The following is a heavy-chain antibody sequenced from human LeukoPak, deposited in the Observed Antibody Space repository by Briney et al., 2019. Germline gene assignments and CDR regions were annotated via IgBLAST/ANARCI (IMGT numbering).Heavy chain of an antibody. J-gene: IGHJ4*02. D-gene: IGHD6-13*01. Sequence: SQTLSLTCAISGDIVSSNSAAWHWIRQSPSRGLEWLGRTYYRFKWYNDYAVSVKSRITINPDTSKNQFSLQLNSVTPENTAVYYCARDWVVAAEIYYFDYWGQGTLVTVSS. CDR2: TYYRFKWYN. V-gene: IGHV6-1*01. CDR3: ARDWVVAAEIYYFDY. CDR1: GDIVSSNSAA.